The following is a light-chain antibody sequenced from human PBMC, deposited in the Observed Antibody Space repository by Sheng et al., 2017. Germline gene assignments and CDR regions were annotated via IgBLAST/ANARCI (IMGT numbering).Light chain of an antibody. J-gene: IGLJ2*01. CDR2: RNN. CDR3: AAWDGNLSGVV. V-gene: IGLV1-47*01. Sequence: SVLTQPPSASGTPGQRVTISCSGSRSNLGSYYVYWYQHLPGTAPKLLIFRNNERSSGVPDRFSGSKSGTSASLDISGLRSEDEAEYYCAAWDGNLSGVVFGGGTKLTVL. CDR1: RSNLGSYY.